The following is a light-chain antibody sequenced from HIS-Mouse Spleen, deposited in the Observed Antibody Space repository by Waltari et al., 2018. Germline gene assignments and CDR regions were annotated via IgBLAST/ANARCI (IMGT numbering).Light chain of an antibody. V-gene: IGKV2-28*01. CDR1: QSLLHSNGYNY. Sequence: DIVMTQSPLSLPVTPGEPASISCRSSQSLLHSNGYNYLDWYLQKPGQSPQLRLYLGSNRASWVPDRFSGSGSGTDCTLKISRVEAEDVGVYYCMQALQTPFTFGPGTKVDIK. CDR3: MQALQTPFT. CDR2: LGS. J-gene: IGKJ3*01.